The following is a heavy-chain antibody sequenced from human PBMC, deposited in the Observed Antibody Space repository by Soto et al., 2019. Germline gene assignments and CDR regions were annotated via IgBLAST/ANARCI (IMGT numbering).Heavy chain of an antibody. D-gene: IGHD1-26*01. J-gene: IGHJ4*02. CDR1: GGSVSSGSSY. CDR2: IYYSENT. Sequence: QVQLQESGPGLVKPSETLSLTCTVSGGSVSSGSSYWSWIRQPPGKGLEWIGYIYYSENTNYNPSLRRRVTISVDTSKNQFSLKLSSVTAADTAVYYCARERTLVGATPPFYDYWGQGTLVTVSS. CDR3: ARERTLVGATPPFYDY. V-gene: IGHV4-61*01.